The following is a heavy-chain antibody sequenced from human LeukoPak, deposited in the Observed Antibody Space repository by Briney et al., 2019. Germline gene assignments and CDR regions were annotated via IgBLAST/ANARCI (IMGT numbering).Heavy chain of an antibody. CDR3: AKASYYDSSGYEGGFDY. Sequence: PGGSLRLSCAASGFTVSSNYMSWVRQAPGKGLEWVSVIYSGGSTYYADSVKGRFTISRDNSKNTLYLQMNSLRAEDTAVYYCAKASYYDSSGYEGGFDYWGQGTLVTVSS. J-gene: IGHJ4*02. D-gene: IGHD3-22*01. CDR1: GFTVSSNY. CDR2: IYSGGST. V-gene: IGHV3-53*05.